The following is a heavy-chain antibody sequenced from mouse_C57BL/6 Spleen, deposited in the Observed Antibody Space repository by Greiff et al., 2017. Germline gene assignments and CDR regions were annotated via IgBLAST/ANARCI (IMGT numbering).Heavy chain of an antibody. J-gene: IGHJ3*01. Sequence: VKLQQPGAELVKPGASVKMSCKASGYTFTSYWITWVKQRPGQGLEWIGDIYPGSGSTNYNEKFKSKATLTVDTSSSTAYMQLSSLTSEDSAVYYCAREDYGSSYSWFAYWGQGTLVTVSA. CDR1: GYTFTSYW. CDR2: IYPGSGST. CDR3: AREDYGSSYSWFAY. D-gene: IGHD1-1*01. V-gene: IGHV1-55*01.